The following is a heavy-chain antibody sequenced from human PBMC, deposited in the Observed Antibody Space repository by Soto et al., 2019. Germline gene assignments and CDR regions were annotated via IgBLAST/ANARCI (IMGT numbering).Heavy chain of an antibody. D-gene: IGHD3-16*01. CDR3: ARGQGGYYYSGMDV. CDR2: INHSGST. V-gene: IGHV4-34*01. Sequence: QVQLQQWGAGLLKPSETLSLTCAFYGGSFSGYYCSWIRQTPGQGMAWIGEINHSGSTNYNPSLTSRVTIAVATSKNQFSLKLSSVPAADTAVYYCARGQGGYYYSGMDVWVQGTTVTVSS. J-gene: IGHJ6*02. CDR1: GGSFSGYY.